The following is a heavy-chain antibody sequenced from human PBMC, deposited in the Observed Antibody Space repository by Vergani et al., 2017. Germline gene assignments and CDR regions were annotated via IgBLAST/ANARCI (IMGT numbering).Heavy chain of an antibody. CDR2: IKEDGSET. CDR1: GFTFSNYW. D-gene: IGHD6-13*01. J-gene: IGHJ4*02. Sequence: EVQLMESGGGLVQPGGSLRLSCAASGFTFSNYWMSWVRQAPGKGLGWVANIKEDGSETFYVDSVMGRFTISRDNAKNSLYLQMNSLRAEETAVYFCARLGLTASRREAPVFDYWGQGTLVTVSS. CDR3: ARLGLTASRREAPVFDY. V-gene: IGHV3-7*01.